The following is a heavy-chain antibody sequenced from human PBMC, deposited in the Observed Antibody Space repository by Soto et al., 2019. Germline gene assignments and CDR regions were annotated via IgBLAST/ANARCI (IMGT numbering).Heavy chain of an antibody. CDR2: ISAYNGNT. CDR1: GYTFTSYG. CDR3: ARDSSPYYDSSGYLGGFDP. V-gene: IGHV1-18*01. D-gene: IGHD3-22*01. J-gene: IGHJ5*02. Sequence: ASVKVSCKASGYTFTSYGISWVRQAPGQGLEWMGWISAYNGNTNYAQKLQGRVTMTTDTSTSTAYMELRSLRSDDTAVHYCARDSSPYYDSSGYLGGFDPWGQGTLVTVSS.